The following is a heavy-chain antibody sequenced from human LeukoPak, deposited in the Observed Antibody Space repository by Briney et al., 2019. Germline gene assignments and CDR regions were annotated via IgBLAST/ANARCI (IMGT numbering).Heavy chain of an antibody. CDR1: GLGLGSFW. CDR2: INQDGREK. J-gene: IGHJ4*02. D-gene: IGHD5-12*01. V-gene: IGHV3-7*04. Sequence: PGGSLRLSCAASGLGLGSFWMSWVRQAPGKGLEWVANINQDGREKDYVDSVKGRFTISRDNAKNSLYLQMNRLRAEDTAVYYCARGEGYSGHADWGQGTLVTVSS. CDR3: ARGEGYSGHAD.